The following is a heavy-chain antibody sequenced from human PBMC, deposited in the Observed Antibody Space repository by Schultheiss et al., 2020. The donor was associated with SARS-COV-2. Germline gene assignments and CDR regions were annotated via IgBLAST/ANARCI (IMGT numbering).Heavy chain of an antibody. CDR1: GGTFSSYA. CDR3: ARDSTSNYAMNYYYYYGMDV. Sequence: SVKVSCKASGGTFSSYAISWVRQAPGQGLEWMGGIIPIFGTANYAQKFQGRVTITADKSTSTAYMELSSLRSEDTAVYYCARDSTSNYAMNYYYYYGMDVWGQGTTVTVSS. D-gene: IGHD4-11*01. J-gene: IGHJ6*02. V-gene: IGHV1-69*06. CDR2: IIPIFGTA.